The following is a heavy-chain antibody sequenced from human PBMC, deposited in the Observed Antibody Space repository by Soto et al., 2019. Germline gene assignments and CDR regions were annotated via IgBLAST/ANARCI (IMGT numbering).Heavy chain of an antibody. V-gene: IGHV3-11*06. D-gene: IGHD1-1*01. J-gene: IGHJ4*02. CDR1: GFTFSDHY. CDR2: SSNSGSFT. Sequence: GGSLRLSCASSGFTFSDHYMSWIRQAPGKGLEWIGYSSNSGSFTRYADSVKGRFSISRDNAKNSLYLQINSLRGDDTAIYYCVRSGDNYNLLDYWGQGTPVTVSS. CDR3: VRSGDNYNLLDY.